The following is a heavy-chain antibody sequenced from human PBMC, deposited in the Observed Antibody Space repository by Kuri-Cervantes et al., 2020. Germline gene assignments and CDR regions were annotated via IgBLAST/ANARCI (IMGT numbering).Heavy chain of an antibody. D-gene: IGHD3-10*01. CDR1: GGSFSGYY. Sequence: SETLSLTCVVYGGSFSGYYWSWIRQPPGKGLEWIGDIHQSGSTTYNPSLKSRVTISVDTSKNQFSLKLSSVTAADTAVYYCAREVRGVISQIDYWGQGTLVTVSS. CDR3: AREVRGVISQIDY. CDR2: IHQSGST. V-gene: IGHV4-34*01. J-gene: IGHJ4*02.